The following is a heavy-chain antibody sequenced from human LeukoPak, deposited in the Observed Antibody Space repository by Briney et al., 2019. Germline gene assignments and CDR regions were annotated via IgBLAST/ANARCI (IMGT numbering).Heavy chain of an antibody. CDR3: ARDHRMPYNWFDP. CDR2: IYYSGST. J-gene: IGHJ5*02. V-gene: IGHV4-39*07. D-gene: IGHD2-2*01. CDR1: GGSISSSSYY. Sequence: PSETLSLTCTVSGGSISSSSYYWGWIRQPPGKGLEWIGSIYYSGSTYYNPSPKSRVTISVDTSKNQFSLKLTSVTAADTAVYYCARDHRMPYNWFDPWGQGTLVTVSS.